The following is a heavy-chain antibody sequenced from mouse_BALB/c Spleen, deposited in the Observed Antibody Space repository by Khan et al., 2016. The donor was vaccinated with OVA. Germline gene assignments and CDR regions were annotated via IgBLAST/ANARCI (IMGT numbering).Heavy chain of an antibody. V-gene: IGHV3-2*02. CDR3: ARKKYYGYAMDY. J-gene: IGHJ4*01. CDR1: GYSITSGYA. D-gene: IGHD1-1*01. CDR2: ISYSGST. Sequence: EVKLQESGPDLVKPSQSLSLTCTVTGYSITSGYAWNWIRQFPGNKLEWMGYISYSGSTSYNASLRSRISITRDTSKNQFFLQLNSVTTEYTATYYCARKKYYGYAMDYWGQGTSVTVSS.